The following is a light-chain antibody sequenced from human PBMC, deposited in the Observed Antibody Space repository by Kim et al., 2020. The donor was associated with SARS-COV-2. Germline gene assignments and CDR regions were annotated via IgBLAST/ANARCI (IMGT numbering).Light chain of an antibody. J-gene: IGKJ2*01. CDR1: QNVDKM. Sequence: VAPGERATLSCRASQNVDKMLAWYQQKPGQAPRLLVYGASTRASGVPDRFSGSGSGTEFTLTISSLQSGDFAVYYCQQYSDWPPTTFGQGTKLEI. V-gene: IGKV3-15*01. CDR2: GAS. CDR3: QQYSDWPPTT.